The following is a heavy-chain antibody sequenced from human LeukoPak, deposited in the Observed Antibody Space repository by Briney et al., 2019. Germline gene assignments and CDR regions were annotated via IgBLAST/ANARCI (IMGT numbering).Heavy chain of an antibody. D-gene: IGHD3-9*01. V-gene: IGHV1-2*02. CDR1: GYTFTGYY. J-gene: IGHJ4*02. Sequence: ASVKVSCTASGYTFTGYYMHWVRQAPGQGLEWMGWINPNSGGTNYAQKFQGRVTMTRDTSISTAYMELSRLRSDDTAVYYCASDILTGSPPFDYWGQGTLVTVSS. CDR3: ASDILTGSPPFDY. CDR2: INPNSGGT.